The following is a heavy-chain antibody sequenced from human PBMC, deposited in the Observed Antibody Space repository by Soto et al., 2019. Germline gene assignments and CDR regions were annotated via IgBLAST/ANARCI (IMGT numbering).Heavy chain of an antibody. Sequence: SETLSLTCAVYGGSFSGYYWSWIRQPPGKGLEWIGEINHSGSTNYNPSLKSRVTISVDTSKNQFSLKLSSVTAADTAVYYCARGGTLSNYVWGRYRYTWWFAPWGQGTLVT. CDR3: ARGGTLSNYVWGRYRYTWWFAP. CDR2: INHSGST. V-gene: IGHV4-34*01. J-gene: IGHJ5*02. CDR1: GGSFSGYY. D-gene: IGHD3-16*02.